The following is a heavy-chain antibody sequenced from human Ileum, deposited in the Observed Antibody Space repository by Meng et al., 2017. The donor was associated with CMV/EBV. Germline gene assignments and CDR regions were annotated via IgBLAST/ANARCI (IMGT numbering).Heavy chain of an antibody. CDR1: GFTFSNYA. CDR3: AKDGWYNNSPYYFDY. Sequence: GESLKISCAASGFTFSNYAISWIRQAPGKGLEWVSGISGSGGSTYYVDSVKGRFTVSRDNSKKTLHLQMNSLRAEDTAIYYCAKDGWYNNSPYYFDYWGQGTLVTVSS. V-gene: IGHV3-23*01. CDR2: ISGSGGST. J-gene: IGHJ4*02. D-gene: IGHD1-14*01.